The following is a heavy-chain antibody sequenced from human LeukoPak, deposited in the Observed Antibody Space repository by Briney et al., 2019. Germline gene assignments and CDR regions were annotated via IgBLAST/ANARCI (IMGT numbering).Heavy chain of an antibody. Sequence: GGSLRLSCAASGFTFSSYAMRWVRRAPGKGLEWVAVISYDGSNKYYADSVKGRFTISRDNSKNTLYLQMNSLRAEDTAVYYCAGTTVTTPGEYWGQGTLVTVSS. CDR1: GFTFSSYA. V-gene: IGHV3-30-3*01. CDR3: AGTTVTTPGEY. CDR2: ISYDGSNK. D-gene: IGHD4-17*01. J-gene: IGHJ4*02.